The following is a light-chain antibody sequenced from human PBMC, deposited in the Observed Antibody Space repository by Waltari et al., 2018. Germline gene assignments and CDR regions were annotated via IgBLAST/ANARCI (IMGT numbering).Light chain of an antibody. Sequence: DIVMTQSPLSLPVTPGEPASISCRSRQSLLHVDGYNYWDWYLQKPGQSPQVLIYMGSNRAAGVPDRFSGSGSGTDFTLKISRVEAEDVGVYYCMQPLETPWTFGQGTKVEIK. CDR1: QSLLHVDGYNY. CDR2: MGS. CDR3: MQPLETPWT. J-gene: IGKJ1*01. V-gene: IGKV2-28*01.